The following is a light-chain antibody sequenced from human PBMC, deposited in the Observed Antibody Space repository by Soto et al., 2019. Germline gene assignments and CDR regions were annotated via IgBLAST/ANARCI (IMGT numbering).Light chain of an antibody. Sequence: SYELTQPPSVSVSPGQTASITCSGDKLGDKYACWCQQKPGQSPVLVIYQDSKRPSGIPERFSGSNSGNTATLTISGTQAMDEADYYCQAWDSSTAGVVFGGGTKLTVL. V-gene: IGLV3-1*01. J-gene: IGLJ2*01. CDR2: QDS. CDR1: KLGDKY. CDR3: QAWDSSTAGVV.